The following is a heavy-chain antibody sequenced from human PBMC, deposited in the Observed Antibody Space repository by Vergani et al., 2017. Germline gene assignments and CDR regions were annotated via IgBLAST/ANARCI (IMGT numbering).Heavy chain of an antibody. J-gene: IGHJ4*02. V-gene: IGHV3-30*03. CDR1: GFTFSSYG. Sequence: QVQLVESGGGVVQPGRSLRLSCAASGFTFSSYGMHWVRQAPGKGLEWVAVISYDGSNKYYVDSVKGRFTISRDNAKNSLYLQMNSLRAEDTAVYYCARYSVAVAGQFDYWGQGTLVTVSS. CDR2: ISYDGSNK. CDR3: ARYSVAVAGQFDY. D-gene: IGHD6-19*01.